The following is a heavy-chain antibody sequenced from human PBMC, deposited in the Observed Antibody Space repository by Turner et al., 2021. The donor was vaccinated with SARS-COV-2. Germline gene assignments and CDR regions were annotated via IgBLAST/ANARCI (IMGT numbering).Heavy chain of an antibody. CDR1: GSILSNDA. Sequence: EVQLLESGGGLVQPGGSLRLYCAASGSILSNDAMSWVRLAPGEGLEWVSTISPSGGTTYYAGSVKGRFTISRDKSKNTVYLEMNSLKAEDTAVYYCAKDPGLGTGLSKDYWGQGTLVIVSS. D-gene: IGHD3-10*01. J-gene: IGHJ4*02. CDR3: AKDPGLGTGLSKDY. CDR2: ISPSGGTT. V-gene: IGHV3-23*01.